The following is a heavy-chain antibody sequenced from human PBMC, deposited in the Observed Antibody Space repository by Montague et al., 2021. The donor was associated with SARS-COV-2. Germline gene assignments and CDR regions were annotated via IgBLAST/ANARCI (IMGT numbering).Heavy chain of an antibody. CDR3: ARDRRYYDSSVYPGVAYNWFDP. J-gene: IGHJ5*02. Sequence: SLRLSCAASGFTFSSYAMHWVRQAPGKGLEWVAVISYDGSNKYYADSVKGRFTISRDNSKNTLYLQMNSLRAEDTAVYYCARDRRYYDSSVYPGVAYNWFDPWGLGTLVTVSS. CDR2: ISYDGSNK. V-gene: IGHV3-30-3*01. D-gene: IGHD3-22*01. CDR1: GFTFSSYA.